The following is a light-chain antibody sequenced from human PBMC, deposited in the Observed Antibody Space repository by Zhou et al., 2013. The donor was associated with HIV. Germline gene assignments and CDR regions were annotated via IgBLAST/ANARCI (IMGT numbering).Light chain of an antibody. CDR1: KSNIGDNF. V-gene: IGLV1-51*01. CDR2: DND. Sequence: QSVLTQPPSVSAAPGQTVTISCSGNKSNIGDNFASWYQQFPGTAPKLVIYDNDLRPSDIPDRFSGSKSGTSVTLDITGLQTGDEADYYCGTWDNGLNAVVFGGGTKLTVL. CDR3: GTWDNGLNAVV. J-gene: IGLJ2*01.